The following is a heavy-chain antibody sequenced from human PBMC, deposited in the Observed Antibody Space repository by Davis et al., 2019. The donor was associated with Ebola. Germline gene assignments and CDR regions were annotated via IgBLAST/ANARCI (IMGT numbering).Heavy chain of an antibody. Sequence: GESLKISCAASGLTFSSYAMSWVRQAPGKGLEWVSVIGGTGGSTYYADSLRGRFTISRDNAKNSLYLQMNSLRAEDTAVYYCARLWDGSYAYWGQGILVTVPS. J-gene: IGHJ4*02. V-gene: IGHV3-23*01. CDR1: GLTFSSYA. D-gene: IGHD1-26*01. CDR3: ARLWDGSYAY. CDR2: IGGTGGST.